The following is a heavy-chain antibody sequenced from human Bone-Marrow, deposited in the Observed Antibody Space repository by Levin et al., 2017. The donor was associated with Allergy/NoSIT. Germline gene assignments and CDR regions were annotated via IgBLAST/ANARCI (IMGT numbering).Heavy chain of an antibody. D-gene: IGHD1-7*01. CDR2: ISSSGASI. Sequence: PGGSLRLSCAASGFTFRNFEMNWVRQAAGKGLEWVSYISSSGASIYYADSLKGRFTVSRANAKTSLYLHMNSLRAEDTAVDYCARISGITSFYYGMDVWGQGTTVTVSS. V-gene: IGHV3-48*03. CDR3: ARISGITSFYYGMDV. J-gene: IGHJ6*02. CDR1: GFTFRNFE.